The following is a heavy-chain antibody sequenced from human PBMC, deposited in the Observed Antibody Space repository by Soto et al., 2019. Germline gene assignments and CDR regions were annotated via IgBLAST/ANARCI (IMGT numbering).Heavy chain of an antibody. J-gene: IGHJ4*02. CDR3: ARVHSSGRPNGY. D-gene: IGHD6-19*01. CDR2: IKQDGSEN. V-gene: IGHV3-7*01. Sequence: EVQLVESGGGLVQPGGSLRLSCAASGFTFSSYWMSWVRQAPGKGLEWVANIKQDGSENYYVDSVKGRFTISRDNAKNSLYLQMNSLRAEDTAGYYCARVHSSGRPNGYWGQGTLVTVSS. CDR1: GFTFSSYW.